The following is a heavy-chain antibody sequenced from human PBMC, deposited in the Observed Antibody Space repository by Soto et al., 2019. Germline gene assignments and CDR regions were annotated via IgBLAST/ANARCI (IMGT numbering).Heavy chain of an antibody. CDR2: INPNSGGT. CDR3: ARGGEQQLVPPAY. D-gene: IGHD6-13*01. CDR1: GYTFTSYG. Sequence: ASVKVSCKASGYTFTSYGISWVRQAPGQGLEWMGWINPNSGGTNYAQKFQGWVTMTRDTSISTAYMELSRLRSDDTAVYYCARGGEQQLVPPAYWGQGTLVTVSS. V-gene: IGHV1-2*04. J-gene: IGHJ4*02.